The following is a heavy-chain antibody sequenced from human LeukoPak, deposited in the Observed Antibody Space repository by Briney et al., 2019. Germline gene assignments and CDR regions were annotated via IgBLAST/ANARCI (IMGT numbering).Heavy chain of an antibody. CDR1: GFTFSDYY. CDR2: ISSSGSTI. J-gene: IGHJ6*02. D-gene: IGHD3-22*01. Sequence: RGSLRLSCAASGFTFSDYYMSWIRQAPGKGLEWVSYISSSGSTIYYADSVKGRFTISRDNAKNSLYLQMNSLRAEDTAVYYCARDSGYYYYYYYGMDVWGQGTTVTVSS. CDR3: ARDSGYYYYYYYGMDV. V-gene: IGHV3-11*01.